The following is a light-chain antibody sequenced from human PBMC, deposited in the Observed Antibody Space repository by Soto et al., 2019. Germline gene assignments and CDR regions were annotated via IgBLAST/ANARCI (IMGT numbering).Light chain of an antibody. V-gene: IGKV3-15*01. J-gene: IGKJ5*01. CDR1: QSVSSN. Sequence: EIVMTQSPATLSVSPGERATLSCRASQSVSSNLAWHQQKPGQAPRLLIYSASTRATGTPARFSGSGSGTNFTLTISSLLSEDIAVYYCQQYDIWPITSGKGTRLE. CDR2: SAS. CDR3: QQYDIWPIT.